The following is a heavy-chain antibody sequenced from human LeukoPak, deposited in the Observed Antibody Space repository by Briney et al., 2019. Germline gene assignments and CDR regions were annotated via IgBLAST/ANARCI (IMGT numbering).Heavy chain of an antibody. D-gene: IGHD4-17*01. CDR2: IGITSEYI. Sequence: GGSLRLSCAASGFTITAYAMSWVRQSPGKGLEWVTGIGITSEYIHYADSVNGRFTISRDNSKNTVYLEMSSLRAEDAAVYYCAKDPNGDYVGAFDTWGQGTMVIVSS. V-gene: IGHV3-23*01. CDR3: AKDPNGDYVGAFDT. J-gene: IGHJ3*02. CDR1: GFTITAYA.